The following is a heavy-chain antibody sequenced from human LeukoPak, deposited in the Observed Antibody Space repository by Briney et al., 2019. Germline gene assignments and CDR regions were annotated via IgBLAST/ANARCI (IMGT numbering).Heavy chain of an antibody. CDR1: GYSINSDYY. Sequence: SETLSLTCAVSGYSINSDYYWGWIRQPPGKGLEWIGTIYHRGNTYYNPSLNSRVSISVDTAKNQFSLKLSSVTAADTAVYYCASGLRYFDLYYWGQGTLVTVSS. D-gene: IGHD3-9*01. CDR3: ASGLRYFDLYY. CDR2: IYHRGNT. J-gene: IGHJ4*02. V-gene: IGHV4-38-2*01.